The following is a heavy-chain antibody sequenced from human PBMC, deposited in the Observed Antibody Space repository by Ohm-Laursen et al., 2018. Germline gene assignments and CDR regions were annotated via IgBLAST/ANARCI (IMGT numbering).Heavy chain of an antibody. D-gene: IGHD2/OR15-2a*01. J-gene: IGHJ4*02. CDR3: ARESIAPFF. Sequence: SLRLSCAASGFTFSSYAMHWVRQAPGKGLEWVTMIWSDGSNKYYADSAKGRFTISRDNAKNSLYLQMDSLRVEDTAVYFCARESIAPFFWGQGTLVTVSS. CDR1: GFTFSSYA. V-gene: IGHV3-33*08. CDR2: IWSDGSNK.